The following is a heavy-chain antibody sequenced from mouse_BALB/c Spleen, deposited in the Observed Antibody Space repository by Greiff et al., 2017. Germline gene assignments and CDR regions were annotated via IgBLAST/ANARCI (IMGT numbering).Heavy chain of an antibody. J-gene: IGHJ2*01. D-gene: IGHD3-3*01. CDR2: ISTYYGDA. CDR3: ARGTHYFDY. Sequence: VKLQQSGAELVRPGVSVKISCKGSGYTFTDYAMHWVKQSHAKSLEWIGVISTYYGDASYNQKFKGKATMTVDKSSSTAYMELARLTSEDSAIYYCARGTHYFDYWGQGTTLTVSS. V-gene: IGHV1S137*01. CDR1: GYTFTDYA.